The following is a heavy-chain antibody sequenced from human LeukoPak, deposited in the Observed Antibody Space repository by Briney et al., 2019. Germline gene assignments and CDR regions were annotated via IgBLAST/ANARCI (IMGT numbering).Heavy chain of an antibody. CDR2: ISGSGDNT. CDR3: AKSLLTTASGTGRAFDI. CDR1: GFSFSTHA. Sequence: PGGSLRLSCAASGFSFSTHAMGWVRQAPGKGLEWVSVISGSGDNTYQADSVKGRFIISRDNSKNTLYLQMDSLRAEDTAKYYCAKSLLTTASGTGRAFDIWGQGTVVTVSA. J-gene: IGHJ3*02. V-gene: IGHV3-23*01. D-gene: IGHD1-26*01.